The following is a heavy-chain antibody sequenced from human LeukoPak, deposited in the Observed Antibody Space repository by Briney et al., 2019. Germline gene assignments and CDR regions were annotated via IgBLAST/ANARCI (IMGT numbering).Heavy chain of an antibody. CDR1: GYTFTSYG. Sequence: GASVKVSCKASGYTFTSYGISWVRQAPGQGLEWMGWISAYNGNTNYAQKLQGRVTMTTDTSTSTAYMELRSLRSDDTAVYYCARDPNYYGSGSYYLRVSTGGALRYWGQGTLVTVSS. J-gene: IGHJ4*02. D-gene: IGHD3-10*01. CDR3: ARDPNYYGSGSYYLRVSTGGALRY. V-gene: IGHV1-18*01. CDR2: ISAYNGNT.